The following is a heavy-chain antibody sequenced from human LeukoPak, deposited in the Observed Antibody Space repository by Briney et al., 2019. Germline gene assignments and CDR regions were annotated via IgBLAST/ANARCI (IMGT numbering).Heavy chain of an antibody. CDR3: ARSVLRYFPNWFDP. D-gene: IGHD3-9*01. CDR2: IIPIFGTA. V-gene: IGHV1-69*13. CDR1: GGTFSSYA. J-gene: IGHJ5*02. Sequence: ASVKVSCKASGGTFSSYAISWVRQAPGQGLEWXXXIIPIFGTANYAQKFQGRVAITADESTSTAYMELSSLRSEDTAVYYCARSVLRYFPNWFDPWGQGTLVTVSS.